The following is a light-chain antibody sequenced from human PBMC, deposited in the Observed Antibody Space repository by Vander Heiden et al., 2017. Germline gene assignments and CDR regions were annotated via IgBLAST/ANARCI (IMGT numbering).Light chain of an antibody. CDR1: QSISSY. CDR3: QHSYSNPYT. V-gene: IGKV1-39*01. CDR2: GAS. J-gene: IGKJ2*01. Sequence: IQITKSPSSLSASVGARFTITCRASQSISSYLNWYQQKPGKAPQVLIYGASSLQSGVPSSFSGSGSGADFTLTISSLQPEDFATYYCQHSYSNPYTFGQGTKVEIK.